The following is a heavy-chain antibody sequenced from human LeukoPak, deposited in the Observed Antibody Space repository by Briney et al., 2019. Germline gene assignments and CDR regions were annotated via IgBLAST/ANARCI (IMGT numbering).Heavy chain of an antibody. D-gene: IGHD5-18*01. V-gene: IGHV3-48*03. CDR3: AREAAAMAIDY. J-gene: IGHJ4*02. CDR2: ISSSGSTI. CDR1: GFTFSSYE. Sequence: GGSLRLSCAASGFTFSSYEMNWVRQAPGKGLEWVSYISSSGSTIYYADSVKGRFTISRDNAKNSLYLQMNSLRAKDTAVYYCAREAAAMAIDYWGQGTLVTVSS.